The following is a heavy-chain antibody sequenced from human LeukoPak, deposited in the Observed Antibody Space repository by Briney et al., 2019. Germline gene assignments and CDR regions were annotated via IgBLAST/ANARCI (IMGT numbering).Heavy chain of an antibody. J-gene: IGHJ5*02. Sequence: GGSLRLSCAASGFTFSLYAMSWVRQAPGRGLEWVSAISGSGGGTYYADSVKGRFTISRDNSKNTLFLQMNNLSAEDTAVYYCAKSPLAVAGTGNWFDPWGQGTLVTVSS. CDR2: ISGSGGGT. V-gene: IGHV3-23*01. CDR1: GFTFSLYA. CDR3: AKSPLAVAGTGNWFDP. D-gene: IGHD6-19*01.